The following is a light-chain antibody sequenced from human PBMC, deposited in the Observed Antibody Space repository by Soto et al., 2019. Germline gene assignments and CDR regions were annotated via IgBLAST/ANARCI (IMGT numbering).Light chain of an antibody. Sequence: EIVLTQSPGTLSLSPGERATLSCRASQSVRSNLAWYQQKPGQSPRLLISGAFTRATGIPAKFSGSGSGTEFTLTITSLQPEDFAIYYCQQYDKWPPTFGPGTKVDIK. V-gene: IGKV3-15*01. CDR1: QSVRSN. J-gene: IGKJ3*01. CDR2: GAF. CDR3: QQYDKWPPT.